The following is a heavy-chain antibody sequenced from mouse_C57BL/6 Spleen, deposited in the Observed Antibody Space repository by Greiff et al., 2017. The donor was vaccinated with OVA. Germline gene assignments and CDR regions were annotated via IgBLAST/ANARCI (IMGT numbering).Heavy chain of an antibody. J-gene: IGHJ3*01. CDR3: ARWIYYDYAWFAY. D-gene: IGHD2-4*01. CDR1: GYTFTDYY. Sequence: EVQLQQSGPELVKPGASVKISCKASGYTFTDYYMNWVKQSHGKSLEWIGDINPNNGGTSYNQKFKGKATLTVDKSSSTAYMELRSLTSEDSAVYYCARWIYYDYAWFAYWGQGTLVTVSA. CDR2: INPNNGGT. V-gene: IGHV1-26*01.